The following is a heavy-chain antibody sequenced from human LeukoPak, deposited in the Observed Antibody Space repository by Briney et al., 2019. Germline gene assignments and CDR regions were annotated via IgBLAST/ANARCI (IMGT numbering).Heavy chain of an antibody. CDR1: GYTFTGFY. CDR3: ARRNLPDPLAILES. D-gene: IGHD3-3*02. V-gene: IGHV1-2*02. CDR2: VNPHSGDT. J-gene: IGHJ4*02. Sequence: ASVKVSCKASGYTFTGFYFHWVRQAHGQGLEWMGWVNPHSGDTNSAQKFQDRVSLTRDTSIYTAYMELRRLTSDDTAVYYCARRNLPDPLAILESWGQGTLVTVSS.